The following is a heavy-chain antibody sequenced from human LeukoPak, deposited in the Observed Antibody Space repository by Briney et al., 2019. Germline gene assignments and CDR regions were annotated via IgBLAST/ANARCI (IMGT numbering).Heavy chain of an antibody. CDR2: INSDGSTT. CDR1: GFTFSSYW. D-gene: IGHD1-26*01. V-gene: IGHV3-74*01. J-gene: IGHJ4*02. CDR3: VRYSGTYSTRGYFDY. Sequence: AGSLRLSCAASGFTFSSYWMHWVRHAPGKGLVWVSRINSDGSTTTYADSVKGRFTISRDNAKNTLYLQMNSLRAEDSAVYYCVRYSGTYSTRGYFDYWGQGTLVTVSS.